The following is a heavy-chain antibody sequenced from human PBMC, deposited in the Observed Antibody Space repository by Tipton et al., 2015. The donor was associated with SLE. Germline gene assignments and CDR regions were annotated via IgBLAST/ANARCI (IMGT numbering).Heavy chain of an antibody. Sequence: QSGPEVKKPGASVKVSCKASGYTFTSYAMHWVRQDPGQRLEWMGWINAGNGNTKYSQKFQGRVTITRDTSASTAYMELSSLRSEDTAVYYCARAMPGEGRPYYFDYWGQGTLVTVSS. CDR2: INAGNGNT. V-gene: IGHV1-3*01. CDR3: ARAMPGEGRPYYFDY. J-gene: IGHJ4*02. CDR1: GYTFTSYA. D-gene: IGHD2-2*01.